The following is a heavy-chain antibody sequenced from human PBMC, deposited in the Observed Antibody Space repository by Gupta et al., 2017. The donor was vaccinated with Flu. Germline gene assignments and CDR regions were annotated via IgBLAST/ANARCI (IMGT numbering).Heavy chain of an antibody. V-gene: IGHV3-30*18. D-gene: IGHD3-3*01. CDR2: KSDDGSNQ. Sequence: QAQLAQSGGGVVQPGTSLRLSCPASGFTFSDHGMHWVRQGPGKGLEGMAVKSDDGSNQWYGNSGRGRFTISRDNSKNTLVMPMNSLGADDTAVYYCANGGRQNGNYDGDYWGQGTLVTVSS. CDR1: GFTFSDHG. J-gene: IGHJ4*02. CDR3: ANGGRQNGNYDGDY.